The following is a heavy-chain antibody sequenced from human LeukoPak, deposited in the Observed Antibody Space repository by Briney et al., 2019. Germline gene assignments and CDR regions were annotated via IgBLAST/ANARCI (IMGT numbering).Heavy chain of an antibody. D-gene: IGHD3-16*01. CDR3: ARSNNGGWGYCDY. V-gene: IGHV3-33*08. Sequence: GGPLTLSCPASLFTFSSYPMHWFRQPPSKGLAWVAVIWYDGSNKYYADSVKGRFTISRDNSKNTLYVQMSSLRAEDTAVYYCARSNNGGWGYCDYWGQGSLVTVSS. J-gene: IGHJ4*02. CDR1: LFTFSSYP. CDR2: IWYDGSNK.